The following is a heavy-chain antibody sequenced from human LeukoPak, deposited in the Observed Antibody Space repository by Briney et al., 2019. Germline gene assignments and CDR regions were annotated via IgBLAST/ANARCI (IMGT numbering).Heavy chain of an antibody. CDR3: ARANWDANRGYDY. V-gene: IGHV4-4*07. CDR2: IYTSGST. CDR1: DYSISSSYY. J-gene: IGHJ4*02. Sequence: SETLSLTCTVSDYSISSSYYWSWIRQPAGKGLEWIGRIYTSGSTNYNPSLKSRVTMSVDTSKNQFSLKLSSVTAADTAVYYCARANWDANRGYDYWGQGTLVTVSS. D-gene: IGHD7-27*01.